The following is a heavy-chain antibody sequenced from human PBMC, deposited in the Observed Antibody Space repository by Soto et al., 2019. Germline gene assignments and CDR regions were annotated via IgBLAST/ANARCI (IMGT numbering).Heavy chain of an antibody. CDR2: IIPIFGTA. J-gene: IGHJ5*02. V-gene: IGHV1-69*01. CDR1: GGTFSSYA. Sequence: QVQLVQSGAEVKKPGSSVKVSCKASGGTFSSYAISWVRQAPGQGLEWMGGIIPIFGTANYAQKFQGRVTITADESTSTAYMELSSLRSEDTAVYYCASRGDIVVVPAAGWFDPWGQGTLVTVPS. D-gene: IGHD2-2*01. CDR3: ASRGDIVVVPAAGWFDP.